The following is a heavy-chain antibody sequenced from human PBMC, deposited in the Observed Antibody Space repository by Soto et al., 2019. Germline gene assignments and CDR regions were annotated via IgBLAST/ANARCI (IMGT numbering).Heavy chain of an antibody. CDR3: AREAGYTYGYVFDY. D-gene: IGHD5-18*01. CDR2: IIPVLGVV. V-gene: IGHV1-69*01. Sequence: QVQLVQSGAEVKKPGSSVRVSCKASGGTFGNHAISWVRQTPGQGLEWLGGIIPVLGVVDNAQNFQGRVTITADASTSTAYLELSSLRSEDTALYYCAREAGYTYGYVFDYWCQGTLVTVSS. J-gene: IGHJ4*02. CDR1: GGTFGNHA.